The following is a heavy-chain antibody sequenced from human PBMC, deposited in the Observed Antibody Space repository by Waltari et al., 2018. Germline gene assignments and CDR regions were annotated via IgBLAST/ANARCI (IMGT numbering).Heavy chain of an antibody. D-gene: IGHD3-3*02. V-gene: IGHV4-59*08. Sequence: QVQVQESGPRLVKPSETLSLTCTVSGGSISTYHWGWSRQPPGKGLEWIGYVSYTGNPLYNPSLESRVIISVDTSTNEFSLKWSSVTASDTAVYYCARHTVLVTRTGVLDFRGQGTLVTVAA. CDR3: ARHTVLVTRTGVLDF. J-gene: IGHJ4*02. CDR2: VSYTGNP. CDR1: GGSISTYH.